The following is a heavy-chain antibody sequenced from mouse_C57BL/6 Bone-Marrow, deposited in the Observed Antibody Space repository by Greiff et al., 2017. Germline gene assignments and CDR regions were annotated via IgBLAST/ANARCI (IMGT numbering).Heavy chain of an antibody. V-gene: IGHV1-55*01. CDR3: ARRGNYVYAMDY. Sequence: QVQLQQPGAELVKPGASVKMSCKASGYTFTSYWITWVKPRPGQGLEWIGDIYPGSGSTNYNEKFKSKATLTVDTSSSTAYMQLSSLTSADSAVXYCARRGNYVYAMDYWGQGTSVTVSS. D-gene: IGHD2-1*01. CDR1: GYTFTSYW. J-gene: IGHJ4*01. CDR2: IYPGSGST.